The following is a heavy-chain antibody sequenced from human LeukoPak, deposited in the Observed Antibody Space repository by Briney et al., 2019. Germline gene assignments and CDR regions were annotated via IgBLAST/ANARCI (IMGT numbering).Heavy chain of an antibody. J-gene: IGHJ6*03. CDR3: ARVAHDYGDYYYYYYMDV. D-gene: IGHD4-17*01. CDR2: TYYSGST. CDR1: GGSISSYY. Sequence: SETLSLTCTVSGGSISSYYWSWIRQPPGKGLEWIGYTYYSGSTHYNPSLKSRVTISVDTSKNQFSLKLSSVTAADTAVYYCARVAHDYGDYYYYYYMDVWGKGTTVTVSS. V-gene: IGHV4-59*01.